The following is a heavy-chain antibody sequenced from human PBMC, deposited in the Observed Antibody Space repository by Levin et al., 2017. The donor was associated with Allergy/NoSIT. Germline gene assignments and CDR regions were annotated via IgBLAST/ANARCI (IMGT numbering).Heavy chain of an antibody. D-gene: IGHD5-12*01. CDR3: ARVLRFYYYYYMDV. J-gene: IGHJ6*03. V-gene: IGHV3-33*01. Sequence: GESLKISCAASGFTFSSYGMHWVRQAPGKGLEWVAVIWDDGYKKYYADSVKGRFTISRDNSKNPLYLQMNSLSAEDTAVYYCARVLRFYYYYYMDVWGKGATVTVSS. CDR1: GFTFSSYG. CDR2: IWDDGYKK.